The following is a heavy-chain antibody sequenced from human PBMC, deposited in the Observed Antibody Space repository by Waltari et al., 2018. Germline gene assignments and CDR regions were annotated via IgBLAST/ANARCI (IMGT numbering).Heavy chain of an antibody. CDR3: ARPSSMVQGVTTFDY. CDR1: GGTFSSYA. CDR2: IIPICGTA. J-gene: IGHJ4*02. D-gene: IGHD3-10*01. V-gene: IGHV1-69*08. Sequence: QVQLVQSGAEVKKPGSSVKVSCKASGGTFSSYAISWVRQAPGQGLEWMGRIIPICGTANYAQKFQGRVTITADKSTSTAYMELSSLRSEDTAVYYCARPSSMVQGVTTFDYWGQGTLVTVSS.